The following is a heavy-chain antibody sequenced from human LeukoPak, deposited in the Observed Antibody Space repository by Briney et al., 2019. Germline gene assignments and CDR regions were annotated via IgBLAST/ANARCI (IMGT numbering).Heavy chain of an antibody. Sequence: AGGAPRLSCAASGFTFSIYSMNSVRQAPGKGLEWVSSVSSSSNYIYYAGSVKGRFTISRDNAKNSLYLQMNSLRAEDTAVYYCASLYYHDSAWGQGTLVTVSS. J-gene: IGHJ5*02. CDR3: ASLYYHDSA. D-gene: IGHD3-22*01. CDR2: VSSSSNYI. V-gene: IGHV3-21*01. CDR1: GFTFSIYS.